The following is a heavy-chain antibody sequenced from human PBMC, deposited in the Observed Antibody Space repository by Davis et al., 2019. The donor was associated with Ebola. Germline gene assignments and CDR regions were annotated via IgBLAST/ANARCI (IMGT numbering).Heavy chain of an antibody. CDR3: AREYYGMDV. Sequence: MPSETLSLTCIVSGGSISSDYWSWIRQPPGQGLEWVGQIYYSGNTIYNPALKSRVTISVDTSKNQFSLKLSSVTAADTAIYYCAREYYGMDVWGQGTSVTVSS. J-gene: IGHJ6*02. CDR1: GGSISSDY. V-gene: IGHV4-59*01. CDR2: IYYSGNT.